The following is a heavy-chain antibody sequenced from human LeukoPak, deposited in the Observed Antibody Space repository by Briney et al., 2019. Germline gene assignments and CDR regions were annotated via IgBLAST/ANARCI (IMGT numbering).Heavy chain of an antibody. CDR1: RGSISSSSYY. CDR2: IYYSGST. J-gene: IGHJ5*02. CDR3: ARLRTVAAAGIIWFDP. V-gene: IGHV4-39*01. D-gene: IGHD6-13*01. Sequence: SETLSLTCTVSRGSISSSSYYWGWIRPPPGKGLEWMGSIYYSGSTYYNPSLKSRVTISVDTSKNQFSLKLSSVPAADTAVYYCARLRTVAAAGIIWFDPWGQGTLVTVSS.